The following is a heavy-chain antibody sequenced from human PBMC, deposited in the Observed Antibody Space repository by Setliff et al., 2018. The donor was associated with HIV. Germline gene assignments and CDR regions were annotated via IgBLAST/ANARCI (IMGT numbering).Heavy chain of an antibody. CDR2: IGTGGDT. CDR1: GFAFSDYD. V-gene: IGHV3-13*01. CDR3: AREIRTVYTGGHYFYGIDV. Sequence: GGSLRLSCTTSGFAFSDYDFHWVRQVTGEGLEWVSAIGTGGDTYYVDSVRGRFTISRENARNSLYLQMNSLRVGDTAVYYCAREIRTVYTGGHYFYGIDVWGQGTAVTVSS. D-gene: IGHD3-16*01. J-gene: IGHJ6*02.